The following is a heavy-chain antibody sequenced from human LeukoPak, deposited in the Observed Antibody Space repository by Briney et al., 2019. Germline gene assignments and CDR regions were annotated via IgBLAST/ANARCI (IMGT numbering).Heavy chain of an antibody. CDR1: GFSYSSYS. CDR3: ARVAPPKGRGVIDY. D-gene: IGHD3-10*01. V-gene: IGHV3-23*01. J-gene: IGHJ4*02. Sequence: GGSLRLSCAASGFSYSSYSMSWVRQAPGPGLEWVSTIGGCGATTYYAHSVNRRFTIPIDNPKNTLYLQMNSLRAGDTAVYYCARVAPPKGRGVIDYWGQGTLVTVSS. CDR2: IGGCGATT.